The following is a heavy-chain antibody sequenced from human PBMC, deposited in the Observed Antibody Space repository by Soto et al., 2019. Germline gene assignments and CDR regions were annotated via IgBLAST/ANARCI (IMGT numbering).Heavy chain of an antibody. D-gene: IGHD6-6*01. CDR3: AKEYSTSFDY. V-gene: IGHV3-23*01. CDR1: GFSFSNYA. CDR2: ISAGGSNT. Sequence: GGSLRLSCAASGFSFSNYAMNWVRQAPGKGLEWVSAISAGGSNTNYADSVKGRFTISSDNTKNTLYLQMNGLRADDTAVYYCAKEYSTSFDYWGQGTPVTVSS. J-gene: IGHJ4*02.